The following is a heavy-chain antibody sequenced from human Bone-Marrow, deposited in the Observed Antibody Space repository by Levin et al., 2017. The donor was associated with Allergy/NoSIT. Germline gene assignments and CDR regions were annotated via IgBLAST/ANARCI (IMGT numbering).Heavy chain of an antibody. Sequence: ESLKISCAASGFTFTSYAMNWVRQAPGKGLEWVSAISGSGGSTYYADSVKGRFTISRDNSKNTLYLQMNSLRAEDTAVYYCAKGAGWVAGAVALIWGQGTLVTVSS. V-gene: IGHV3-23*01. CDR1: GFTFTSYA. CDR2: ISGSGGST. J-gene: IGHJ4*02. CDR3: AKGAGWVAGAVALI. D-gene: IGHD6-19*01.